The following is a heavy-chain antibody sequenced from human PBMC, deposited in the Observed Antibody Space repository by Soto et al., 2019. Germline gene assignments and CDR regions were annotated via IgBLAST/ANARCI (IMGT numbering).Heavy chain of an antibody. D-gene: IGHD5-18*01. J-gene: IGHJ6*02. CDR1: GGSFSGYY. V-gene: IGHV4-34*01. CDR3: ARAVRGYSYTYYYYGMDV. CDR2: INHSGST. Sequence: SETLSLTCAVYGGSFSGYYWSWIRQPPGKGLEWIGEINHSGSTNYNPSLKSRVTISVDTSKNQFSLKLSSVTAADTALYYCARAVRGYSYTYYYYGMDVWGQGTTVTVSS.